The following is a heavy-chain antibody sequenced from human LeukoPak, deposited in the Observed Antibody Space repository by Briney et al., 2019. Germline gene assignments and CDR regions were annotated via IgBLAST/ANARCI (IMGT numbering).Heavy chain of an antibody. V-gene: IGHV3-30*03. Sequence: PGGSLRLSCAASGFTFSDYGMHWVRQAPGKGLEWVAVISYNGDNKYYADSVEGRFTISRDNSKNTLYLQMNGLRSEDTAVYYCVRDPIYSFYFDYWGQGTLVSVSS. J-gene: IGHJ4*02. CDR3: VRDPIYSFYFDY. CDR2: ISYNGDNK. CDR1: GFTFSDYG. D-gene: IGHD5-18*01.